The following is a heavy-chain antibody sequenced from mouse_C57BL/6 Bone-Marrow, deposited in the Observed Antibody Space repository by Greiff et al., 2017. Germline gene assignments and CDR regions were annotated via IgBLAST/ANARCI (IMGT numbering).Heavy chain of an antibody. Sequence: EVKLMESGGGLVKPGGSLTLSCAASGFTFSDYGMHWVRQAPEKGLEWVAYISSGSSTIYYADTVKGRFTISSDNAKITLCLQMTSLRSEDTAMSYCARGLRGFAYWGQGTLVTVSA. CDR3: ARGLRGFAY. D-gene: IGHD2-2*01. V-gene: IGHV5-17*01. CDR2: ISSGSSTI. J-gene: IGHJ3*01. CDR1: GFTFSDYG.